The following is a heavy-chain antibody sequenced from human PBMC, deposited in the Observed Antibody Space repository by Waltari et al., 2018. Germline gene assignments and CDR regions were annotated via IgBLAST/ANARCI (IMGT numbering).Heavy chain of an antibody. D-gene: IGHD2-15*01. CDR1: GGSFSGYY. V-gene: IGHV4-34*02. CDR2: INHNGNR. J-gene: IGHJ6*02. Sequence: QVQLQQWGAGPLQPSETLSLTCAVYGGSFSGYYWGWIRQPPGKGLEWIGEINHNGNRNHNPSLRSRITMLVDTSRSQFSLKVNSVTAADTAVYYCVRLEDCSGPGGNCYSGDSFALDVWGQGTTVTVSS. CDR3: VRLEDCSGPGGNCYSGDSFALDV.